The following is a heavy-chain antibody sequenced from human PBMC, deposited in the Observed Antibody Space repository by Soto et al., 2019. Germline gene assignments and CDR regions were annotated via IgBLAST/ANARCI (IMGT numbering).Heavy chain of an antibody. Sequence: SEPLSLTCAVYGGSFSGYYWSWIRQPPGKGLEWIGEINHSGSTNYNPSLKSRVTISVDTSKNQFSLKLSSVTAADTAVYYCARVFLLRYFDWLSPWGQGTLVTVSS. J-gene: IGHJ5*02. CDR2: INHSGST. V-gene: IGHV4-34*01. CDR3: ARVFLLRYFDWLSP. CDR1: GGSFSGYY. D-gene: IGHD3-9*01.